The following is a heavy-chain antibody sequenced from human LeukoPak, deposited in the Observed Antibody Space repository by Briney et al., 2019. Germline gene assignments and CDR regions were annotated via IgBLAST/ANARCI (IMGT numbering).Heavy chain of an antibody. CDR3: ARGGGYISSWSYFDY. Sequence: GGPLTLSCSASGFTFSSYEMNWIRQAPGKGLERVSYISSTGTTIYYADSVRGQFTISRDNAENSLYLQMNSLRAEDTAVYYCARGGGYISSWSYFDYWGQGTLVTVSS. CDR2: ISSTGTTI. V-gene: IGHV3-48*03. D-gene: IGHD6-13*01. CDR1: GFTFSSYE. J-gene: IGHJ4*02.